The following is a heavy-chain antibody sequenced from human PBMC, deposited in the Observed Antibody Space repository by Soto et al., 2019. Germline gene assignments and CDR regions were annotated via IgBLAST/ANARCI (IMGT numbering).Heavy chain of an antibody. CDR1: GFTFSTYA. J-gene: IGHJ4*02. CDR2: IGGSGDVT. Sequence: EVQLLESGGGLVQPGGSLRLSCAASGFTFSTYAMSWVRQAPGKGLEWLSGIGGSGDVTWYADSVKGRFTITRDNSRNTVNLLMHSLRADDTAVYYCVKPGPRWLVYCFDYWGPGTLVSVSS. D-gene: IGHD6-19*01. CDR3: VKPGPRWLVYCFDY. V-gene: IGHV3-23*01.